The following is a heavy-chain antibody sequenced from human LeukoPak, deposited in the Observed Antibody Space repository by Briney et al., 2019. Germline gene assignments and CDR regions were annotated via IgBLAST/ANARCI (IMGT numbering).Heavy chain of an antibody. Sequence: GGSLRLSCAASGFTFSSYGMSWVRQAPGTALEWVSGISSGGGNTYYADSVKGRFTISRDNSKNTVYLQMSSLRAEDTAVYYCAKSGCNYDRDAYAFIDYWGQGTLVTVSS. CDR2: ISSGGGNT. V-gene: IGHV3-23*01. J-gene: IGHJ4*02. CDR1: GFTFSSYG. D-gene: IGHD3-22*01. CDR3: AKSGCNYDRDAYAFIDY.